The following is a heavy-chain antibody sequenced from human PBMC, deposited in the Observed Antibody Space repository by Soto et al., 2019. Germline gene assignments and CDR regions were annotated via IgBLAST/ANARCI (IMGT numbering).Heavy chain of an antibody. CDR2: MSYSGST. J-gene: IGHJ2*01. Sequence: KGLEWIGYMSYSGSTNYNPSLKSRVTISVDKSKNQWSLILNSVTAADTAVYSCFFLAESGIRDPRPVSAFLLNRSSDL. V-gene: IGHV4-59*01. CDR3: FFLAESGIRDPRPVSAFLLNRSSDL. D-gene: IGHD6-13*01.